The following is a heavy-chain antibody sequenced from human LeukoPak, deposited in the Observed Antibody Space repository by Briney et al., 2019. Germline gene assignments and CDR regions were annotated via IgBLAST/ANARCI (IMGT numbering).Heavy chain of an antibody. CDR3: AEDRDYDILTGPYFDY. Sequence: GGSLRLSCAASGFTFSDYYMSWIRQAPGKGLEWISYISSSGSTIYYADSVKGRFTISRDNAKNSLYLQMNSLRAEDTALYYCAEDRDYDILTGPYFDYWGQGTLVTVSS. CDR1: GFTFSDYY. V-gene: IGHV3-11*01. D-gene: IGHD3-9*01. CDR2: ISSSGSTI. J-gene: IGHJ4*02.